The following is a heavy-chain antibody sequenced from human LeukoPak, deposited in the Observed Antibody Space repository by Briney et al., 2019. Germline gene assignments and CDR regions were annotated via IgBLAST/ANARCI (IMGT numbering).Heavy chain of an antibody. D-gene: IGHD6-13*01. V-gene: IGHV5-51*01. CDR1: GYSFTSYW. Sequence: PGESLKISCKGSGYSFTSYWIGWVRPMPGKGLEWIGIIYPGDSDTRYSPSFQGQVPISADKSIRTAYRQWSSLKASDTAMYYCARQPGYSSSWGQGTLVTVSS. CDR2: IYPGDSDT. CDR3: ARQPGYSSS. J-gene: IGHJ4*02.